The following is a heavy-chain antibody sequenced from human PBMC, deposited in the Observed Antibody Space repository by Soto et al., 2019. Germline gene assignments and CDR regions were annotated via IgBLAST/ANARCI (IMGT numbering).Heavy chain of an antibody. CDR3: ARGTRATQYYYYFYGMDV. J-gene: IGHJ6*02. V-gene: IGHV4-59*01. CDR1: GGSIVTYY. Sequence: AETLSLTCTVSGGSIVTYYWTFIRQAPFKGLEWIVYISYSGSTNYNPSLKSRLTISLNTSKKHFSLKLSSVTAADTAVYYCARGTRATQYYYYFYGMDVWGQGTTVTVSS. CDR2: ISYSGST.